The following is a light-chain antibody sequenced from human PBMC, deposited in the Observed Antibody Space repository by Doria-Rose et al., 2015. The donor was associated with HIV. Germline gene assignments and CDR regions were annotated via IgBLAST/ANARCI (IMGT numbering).Light chain of an antibody. CDR1: QSLLYTSKNY. J-gene: IGKJ3*01. Sequence: TQSPESLGMSLGERATLNCKSNQSLLYTSKNYLAWYQQKPGQPPKLSIDWTSTRQCGVPARFSGSGSGTDFTLTISSLEAEDVAVYYCQQYYDTPSFGPGTTVDIK. CDR2: WTS. CDR3: QQYYDTPS. V-gene: IGKV4-1*01.